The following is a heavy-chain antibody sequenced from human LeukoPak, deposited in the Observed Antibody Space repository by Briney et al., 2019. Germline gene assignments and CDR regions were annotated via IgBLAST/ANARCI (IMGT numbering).Heavy chain of an antibody. J-gene: IGHJ4*02. Sequence: GGSLRLSCTVSGFSFSEHCMSWVRQAPGKGLEWVGNIKEDGNEDYYVDSVEGRFVIFRDNAKNSRYLQMHSLRAEDTAVYYCTRGERGSAGSLYWGRGTLVTVSS. CDR1: GFSFSEHC. D-gene: IGHD5-12*01. V-gene: IGHV3-7*02. CDR2: IKEDGNED. CDR3: TRGERGSAGSLY.